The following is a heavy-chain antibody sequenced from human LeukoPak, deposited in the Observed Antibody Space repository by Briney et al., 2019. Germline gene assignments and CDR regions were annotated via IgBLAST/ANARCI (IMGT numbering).Heavy chain of an antibody. Sequence: PGGSLRLSCAAYGFTFSSYAIHWDRPAPGKGLEWVAVISYDGSNKYYADSVKGRFTISRDNSKNTLYLRMNSLRAEDTAVYYCARADCGYFDYWGQGTLVTVSS. CDR1: GFTFSSYA. D-gene: IGHD2-21*02. CDR3: ARADCGYFDY. CDR2: ISYDGSNK. J-gene: IGHJ4*02. V-gene: IGHV3-30*04.